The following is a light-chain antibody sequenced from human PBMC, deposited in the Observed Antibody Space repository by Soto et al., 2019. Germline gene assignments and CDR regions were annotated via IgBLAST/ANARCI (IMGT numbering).Light chain of an antibody. Sequence: DIQMTQSPSTLSASVGDRVIITCRASQIINTWLAWYQQKPGKAPNLLIYDASSLQSGVPLRFSGSGSGTEFTLTISSLQPDDFATYYCQQYNSYWYTFGQGTRLEIK. V-gene: IGKV1-5*01. CDR1: QIINTW. J-gene: IGKJ2*01. CDR3: QQYNSYWYT. CDR2: DAS.